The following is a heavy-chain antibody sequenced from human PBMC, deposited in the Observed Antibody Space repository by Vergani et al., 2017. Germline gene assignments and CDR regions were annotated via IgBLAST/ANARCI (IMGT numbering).Heavy chain of an antibody. Sequence: QLQLQESGPGLVKPSETLSLTCTVSGGSISSSSYYWGWIRQPPGKGLEWIGSIYYSGSTYYNPSLKSRVTISVDTSKNQFSLKRSSVTAADTAVYYCARPLGFGVVIKWSQGTLVTVSS. CDR1: GGSISSSSYY. V-gene: IGHV4-39*01. CDR2: IYYSGST. J-gene: IGHJ4*02. D-gene: IGHD3-3*01. CDR3: ARPLGFGVVIK.